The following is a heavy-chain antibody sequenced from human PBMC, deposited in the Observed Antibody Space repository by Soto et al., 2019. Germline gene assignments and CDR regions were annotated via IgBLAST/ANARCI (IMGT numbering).Heavy chain of an antibody. CDR3: ASANCGGDCSYRHDRYYFES. J-gene: IGHJ4*02. V-gene: IGHV4-30-4*01. D-gene: IGHD2-21*02. CDR2: FFYSGST. CDR1: GGSITSDDYY. Sequence: QVQLQESGPGLVKPSQSLSLTCTVSGGSITSDDYYWSWIRQPPGRGLGGIGYFFYSGSTHYNPSLKSRFIISLDTSKKQVSLKLSSVTAADTAVYYCASANCGGDCSYRHDRYYFESWGQGTLVTVSS.